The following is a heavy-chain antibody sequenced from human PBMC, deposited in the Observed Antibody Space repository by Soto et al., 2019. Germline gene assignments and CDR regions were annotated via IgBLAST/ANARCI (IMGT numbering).Heavy chain of an antibody. V-gene: IGHV1-8*01. D-gene: IGHD2-21*02. Sequence: ASVKVSCKASGYTFTSYDINWVRQATGQGLEWMGWMNPNSGNTGYAQKFQGRVTMTRNTSISTAYMELSSLRSEDTAVYYCARGGPCGGDCYPPYYYYGLDVWGQGTTVTVSS. CDR1: GYTFTSYD. CDR3: ARGGPCGGDCYPPYYYYGLDV. J-gene: IGHJ6*02. CDR2: MNPNSGNT.